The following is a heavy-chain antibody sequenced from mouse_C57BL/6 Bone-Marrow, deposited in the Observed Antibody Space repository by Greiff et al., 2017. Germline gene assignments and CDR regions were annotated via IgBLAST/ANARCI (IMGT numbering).Heavy chain of an antibody. J-gene: IGHJ4*01. CDR1: GFTFSDYG. V-gene: IGHV5-15*01. CDR3: ARQGGSSYYAMDY. Sequence: EVNVVESGGGLVQPGGSLKLSCAASGFTFSDYGMAWVRQAPRKGPEWVAFISNLAYSIYYADTVTGRFTISREKAKNTLYLEMSSLRSEDTAMYDCARQGGSSYYAMDYWGQGTSVTVSS. D-gene: IGHD1-1*01. CDR2: ISNLAYSI.